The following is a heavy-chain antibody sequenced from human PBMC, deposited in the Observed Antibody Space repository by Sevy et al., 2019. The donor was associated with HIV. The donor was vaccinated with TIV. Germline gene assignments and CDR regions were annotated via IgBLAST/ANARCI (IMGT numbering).Heavy chain of an antibody. CDR1: GFTFSDHY. CDR2: TRNKADGYTT. V-gene: IGHV3-72*01. J-gene: IGHJ4*02. Sequence: GSLRLSCVASGFTFSDHYMEWVRQAPGKGLEWVGRTRNKADGYTTEYAASVKGRFTISRDESKNSLYVQMNSLKTEDTGVYYCATHAGIAAAGRVFDYWGQGTLVTVSS. CDR3: ATHAGIAAAGRVFDY. D-gene: IGHD6-13*01.